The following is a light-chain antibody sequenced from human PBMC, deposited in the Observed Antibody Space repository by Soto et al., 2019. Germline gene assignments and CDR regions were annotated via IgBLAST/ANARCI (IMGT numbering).Light chain of an antibody. V-gene: IGLV1-44*01. CDR3: ATWDDSFNGWV. CDR2: SDN. Sequence: QAVVTQPPSASGTPGQRVTISCSGSSSNIGRNAVTWYQQLPGTAPKVFVYSDNQRPSAVPDRFSGSKSGTSASLAISGRQSEDEADYYCATWDDSFNGWVFGGGTKLTVL. J-gene: IGLJ3*02. CDR1: SSNIGRNA.